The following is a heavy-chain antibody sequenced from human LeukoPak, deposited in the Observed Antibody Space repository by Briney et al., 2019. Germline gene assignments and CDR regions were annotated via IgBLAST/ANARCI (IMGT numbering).Heavy chain of an antibody. CDR2: ISSSSSTI. CDR1: GFTFSSYS. CDR3: ARDPLVHYSSSWYSDY. D-gene: IGHD6-13*01. J-gene: IGHJ4*02. V-gene: IGHV3-48*04. Sequence: GGSLRLSCAASGFTFSSYSMNWVRQAPGKGLEWVSYISSSSSTIYYADSVKGRFTISRDNAKNSLYLQMNILRAEDTAVYYCARDPLVHYSSSWYSDYWGQGTLVTVSS.